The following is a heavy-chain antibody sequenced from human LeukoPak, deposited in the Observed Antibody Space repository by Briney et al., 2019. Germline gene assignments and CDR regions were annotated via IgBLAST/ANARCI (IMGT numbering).Heavy chain of an antibody. V-gene: IGHV5-51*01. CDR2: IYPGDSDT. J-gene: IGHJ3*02. Sequence: GEPLKISCQGSGYSFTSYWIGWVRQMPGKGLEWMGIIYPGDSDTRYSPSFQGQVTISADKSISTAYLQWSSLKASDTAMYYCARHFSSGYYFIHDAFDIWGQGTMVTVSS. CDR3: ARHFSSGYYFIHDAFDI. D-gene: IGHD3-22*01. CDR1: GYSFTSYW.